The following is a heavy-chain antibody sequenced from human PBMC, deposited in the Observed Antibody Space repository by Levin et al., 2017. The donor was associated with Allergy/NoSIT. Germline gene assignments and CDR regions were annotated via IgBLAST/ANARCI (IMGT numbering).Heavy chain of an antibody. CDR3: ARARSLIKFLGDAFDI. CDR2: INPNSGGT. CDR1: GYTFTGYY. J-gene: IGHJ3*02. D-gene: IGHD3-10*01. Sequence: VASVKVSCKASGYTFTGYYMHWVRQAPGQGLEWMGWINPNSGGTNYAQKFQGRVTMTRDTSISTAYMELSRLRSDDTAVYYCARARSLIKFLGDAFDIWGQGTMVTVSS. V-gene: IGHV1-2*02.